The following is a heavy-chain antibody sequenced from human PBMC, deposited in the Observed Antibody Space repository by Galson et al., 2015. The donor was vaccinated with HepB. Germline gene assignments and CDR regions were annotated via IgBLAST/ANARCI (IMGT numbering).Heavy chain of an antibody. J-gene: IGHJ6*02. D-gene: IGHD2-2*01. Sequence: SVKVSCKASGYTFTGYYMHWVRQAPGQGLEWMGWINPNSGGTNYAQKFQGRVTMTRDTSISTAYMELSRLRSDDTAVYYCASGTVRVPAASRDGSGMDVWGQGTTVTVSS. CDR3: ASGTVRVPAASRDGSGMDV. CDR2: INPNSGGT. V-gene: IGHV1-2*02. CDR1: GYTFTGYY.